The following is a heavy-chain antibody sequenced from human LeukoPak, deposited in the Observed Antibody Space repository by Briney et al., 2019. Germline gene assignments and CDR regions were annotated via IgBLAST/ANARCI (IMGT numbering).Heavy chain of an antibody. J-gene: IGHJ4*02. CDR3: AKGIAAAFYYFDY. CDR1: GFLFNSSA. V-gene: IGHV3-30*04. CDR2: ISFDGGIK. Sequence: EGSLRLSCAASGFLFNSSAMHWVRQAPGEGLEWVAVISFDGGIKYYADSVKGRFTISRDNSKNTLYLQMNSLRAEDTAVYYCAKGIAAAFYYFDYWGQGTLVTVSS. D-gene: IGHD6-13*01.